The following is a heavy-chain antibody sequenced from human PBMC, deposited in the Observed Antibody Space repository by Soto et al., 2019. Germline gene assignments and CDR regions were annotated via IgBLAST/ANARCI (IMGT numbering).Heavy chain of an antibody. CDR3: ARWFTYGNFDYFDF. CDR2: IDSGGRTT. D-gene: IGHD3-10*01. J-gene: IGHJ4*02. Sequence: PGVSLRLSCAASGFTFSSDWMHWFRQAPGKGLVWVSRIDSGGRTTTYADSVKGRFTISRANTKNTRYLQMNGLRAEDTALYYCARWFTYGNFDYFDFWGQGTQVTVSS. V-gene: IGHV3-74*01. CDR1: GFTFSSDW.